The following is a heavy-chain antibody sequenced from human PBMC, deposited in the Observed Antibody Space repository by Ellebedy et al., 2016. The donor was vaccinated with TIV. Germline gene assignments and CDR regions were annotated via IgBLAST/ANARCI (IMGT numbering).Heavy chain of an antibody. J-gene: IGHJ3*02. CDR2: INQDGSKR. CDR1: GFTFNSYW. D-gene: IGHD4-17*01. V-gene: IGHV3-7*03. Sequence: GESLKISCADSGFTFNSYWMTWVRQAPGKGLEWVANINQDGSKRSYVDSVKGRFTISRDNPKRSLYLQMDSLSAEDTAVYYCATDGSYGDYLSPTHAFEIWGQGTMVTVSS. CDR3: ATDGSYGDYLSPTHAFEI.